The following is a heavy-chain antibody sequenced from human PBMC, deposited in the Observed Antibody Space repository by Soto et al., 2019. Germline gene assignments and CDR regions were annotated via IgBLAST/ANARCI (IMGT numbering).Heavy chain of an antibody. CDR3: ARGAAVPGESDGFEY. J-gene: IGHJ4*02. CDR2: AYHNGLT. V-gene: IGHV4-4*02. CDR1: GDSVTSNVW. Sequence: NPSETLSLTCAVSGDSVTSNVWWSWVRQPPGKGLEWIGEAYHNGLTDYNPSLKSRVTMSVDTSQNEFSLKFTSLTAADTAIYYCARGAAVPGESDGFEYWGQGSLVTVSS. D-gene: IGHD6-19*01.